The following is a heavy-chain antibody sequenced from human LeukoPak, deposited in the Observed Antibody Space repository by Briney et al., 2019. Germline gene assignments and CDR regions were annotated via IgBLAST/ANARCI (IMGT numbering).Heavy chain of an antibody. CDR1: GASISSYY. D-gene: IGHD4-17*01. Sequence: SETLSLTCSVSGASISSYYWTWIRQPAGKGLEWIGRFSTTWSTSYNPSLKSRVTMSVDTSKNQFSLRLSTVTAADTAVYYCARDSGHDYGDYFDYWGQGTLVTVSS. J-gene: IGHJ4*02. V-gene: IGHV4-4*07. CDR2: FSTTWST. CDR3: ARDSGHDYGDYFDY.